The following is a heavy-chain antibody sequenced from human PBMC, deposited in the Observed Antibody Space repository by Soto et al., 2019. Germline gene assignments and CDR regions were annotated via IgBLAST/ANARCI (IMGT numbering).Heavy chain of an antibody. CDR1: GFTFSSYA. D-gene: IGHD6-19*01. CDR3: AKDPRQEGGWYGADAFHI. Sequence: GGSLRLSCGASGFTFSSYAISWVRQAPGKGLEWVSAISGGGGSTYYADSVKGRFTISRDKSENTLYLQMNSLIAGDTAVYYCAKDPRQEGGWYGADAFHIWGQGTMVTVSS. V-gene: IGHV3-23*01. J-gene: IGHJ3*02. CDR2: ISGGGGST.